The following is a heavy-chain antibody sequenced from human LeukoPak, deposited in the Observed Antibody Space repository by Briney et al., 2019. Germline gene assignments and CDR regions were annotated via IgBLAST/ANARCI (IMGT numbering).Heavy chain of an antibody. CDR1: GFTFSSYA. D-gene: IGHD6-19*01. CDR3: ARDCNYQWLVPGYFDY. CDR2: ISYDGSNK. Sequence: PGGSLRLSCAASGFTFSSYAMHWVRQAPGKGLEWVAVISYDGSNKYYADSVKGRFTISRDNSKNTLYLQMNSLRAEDTAVYYCARDCNYQWLVPGYFDYWGQGTLVTVSS. V-gene: IGHV3-30*04. J-gene: IGHJ4*02.